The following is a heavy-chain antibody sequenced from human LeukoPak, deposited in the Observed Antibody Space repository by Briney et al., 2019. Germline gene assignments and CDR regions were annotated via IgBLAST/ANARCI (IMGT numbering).Heavy chain of an antibody. CDR3: AKDGADYYDSSGYYSYYFDY. Sequence: GGSLRLSCAASGFTFSSYSMNWVRQAPGKGLDWVSSISGSGTFIYYADSVKGRFTISRDNSKNTLYLQMNSLRAEDTAVYYCAKDGADYYDSSGYYSYYFDYWGQGTLVTVSS. CDR2: ISGSGTFI. CDR1: GFTFSSYS. J-gene: IGHJ4*02. D-gene: IGHD3-22*01. V-gene: IGHV3-21*01.